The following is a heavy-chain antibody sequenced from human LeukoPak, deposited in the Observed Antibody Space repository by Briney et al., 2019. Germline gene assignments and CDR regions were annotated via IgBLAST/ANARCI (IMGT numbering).Heavy chain of an antibody. Sequence: GGSLRLSCAASGFTFSSYWMSWVRQAPGKGLEWVAIIKQDGSEKYYGDSVKGRFAISRDNAKNSLYLQMNSLRAEDTAVYYCARESPDILTGYSPDAFDIWGQGTMVTVSS. J-gene: IGHJ3*02. CDR2: IKQDGSEK. V-gene: IGHV3-7*01. CDR3: ARESPDILTGYSPDAFDI. CDR1: GFTFSSYW. D-gene: IGHD3-9*01.